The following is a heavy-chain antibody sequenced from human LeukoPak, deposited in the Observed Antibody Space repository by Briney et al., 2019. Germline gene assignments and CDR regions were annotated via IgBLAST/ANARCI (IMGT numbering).Heavy chain of an antibody. J-gene: IGHJ5*02. Sequence: GGSLRLSCAASGFTFSSYSMNWVRRAPGKGLEWVSYISSSSSTIYYADSVKGRFTISRDNAKNSLYLQMNSLRAEDTAVYYCARGRWVLLFNWFDPWGQGTLVTVSS. D-gene: IGHD1-26*01. CDR2: ISSSSSTI. CDR3: ARGRWVLLFNWFDP. CDR1: GFTFSSYS. V-gene: IGHV3-48*01.